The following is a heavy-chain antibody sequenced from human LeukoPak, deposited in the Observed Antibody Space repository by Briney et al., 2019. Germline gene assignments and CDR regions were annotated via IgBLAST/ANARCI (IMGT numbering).Heavy chain of an antibody. Sequence: NPGGSLRLSCAASGFTFSSYSMDWVRQAPGKGLEWVSSISTSSSYIYYADSAKGRFTISRDNAKNSLYLQMNSLRAEDTAMYYCARGGVGAFDIWGQGTMVTVSS. CDR1: GFTFSSYS. CDR3: ARGGVGAFDI. J-gene: IGHJ3*02. CDR2: ISTSSSYI. V-gene: IGHV3-21*04. D-gene: IGHD3-10*01.